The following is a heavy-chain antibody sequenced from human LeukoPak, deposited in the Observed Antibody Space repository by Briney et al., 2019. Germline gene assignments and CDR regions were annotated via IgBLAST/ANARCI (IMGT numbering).Heavy chain of an antibody. J-gene: IGHJ4*02. CDR1: GFTFSTYS. V-gene: IGHV3-21*01. D-gene: IGHD3/OR15-3a*01. CDR3: ARDASGLVRY. Sequence: GGSLRLSCAASGFTFSTYSMNWVRQAPGEGLEWVSSISASSTYIYYADSVKGRFTISRDNAKNSLYLQMNNLRAEDTAVYYCARDASGLVRYWGQGTLVTVSS. CDR2: ISASSTYI.